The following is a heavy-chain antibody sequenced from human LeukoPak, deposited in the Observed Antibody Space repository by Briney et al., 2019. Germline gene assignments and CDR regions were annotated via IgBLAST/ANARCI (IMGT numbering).Heavy chain of an antibody. D-gene: IGHD4-17*01. CDR3: AKALAVTTSSFDY. V-gene: IGHV3-23*01. CDR2: ISGSGGST. J-gene: IGHJ4*02. Sequence: GGSLRLSCAASGFTFSGYAMSWVRQAPGKGLEWVSAISGSGGSTYYADSVKGRFTISRDNSKNTLYLQMNSLRAEDTAVYYCAKALAVTTSSFDYWGQGTLVTVSS. CDR1: GFTFSGYA.